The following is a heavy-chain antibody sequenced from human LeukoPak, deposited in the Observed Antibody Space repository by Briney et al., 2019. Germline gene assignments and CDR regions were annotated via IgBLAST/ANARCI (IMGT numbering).Heavy chain of an antibody. CDR1: GFTFNNYV. V-gene: IGHV3-21*01. CDR3: ARDKGTSYDVLTGYEDALDL. Sequence: PGGSLRLSCVASGFTFNNYVMNWVRQTPGKGLEWVSSISGSGDKLFYADSVKGRFIISRDNAKKSLNLQMNSLRAEDTALYYCARDKGTSYDVLTGYEDALDLWGQGTRVTVSS. CDR2: ISGSGDKL. D-gene: IGHD3-9*01. J-gene: IGHJ3*01.